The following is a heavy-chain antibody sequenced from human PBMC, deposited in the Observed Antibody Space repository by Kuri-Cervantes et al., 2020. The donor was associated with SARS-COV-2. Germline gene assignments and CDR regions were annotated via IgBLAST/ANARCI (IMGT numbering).Heavy chain of an antibody. CDR3: AKVEGRYFDWLLPQYYFDY. D-gene: IGHD3-9*01. CDR1: GFTSSDYY. Sequence: GGPLRLSCAASGFTSSDYYMSWIRHAPGKGLEWVSSISSSSSYIYYANSVKGRFTISRDNSKNTLYLQMNSLRAEDTAVYYCAKVEGRYFDWLLPQYYFDYWGQGTLVSVSS. J-gene: IGHJ4*02. CDR2: ISSSSSYI. V-gene: IGHV3-11*05.